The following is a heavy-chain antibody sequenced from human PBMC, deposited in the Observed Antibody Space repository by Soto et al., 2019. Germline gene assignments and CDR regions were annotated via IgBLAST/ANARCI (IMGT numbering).Heavy chain of an antibody. J-gene: IGHJ4*02. Sequence: GESLKISCAASGFTFSNYAMHWVRQAPGKGLEYVSTISSNGGSTYYASSVKGRFTISRDNSKNTLYLQMGSLRAEDMAVYYCASSRDGYSFDYWGQGTLVTVSS. CDR2: ISSNGGST. V-gene: IGHV3-64*01. CDR3: ASSRDGYSFDY. D-gene: IGHD4-4*01. CDR1: GFTFSNYA.